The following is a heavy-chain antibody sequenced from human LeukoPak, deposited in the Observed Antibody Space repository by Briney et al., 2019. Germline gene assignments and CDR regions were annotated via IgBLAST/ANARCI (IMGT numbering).Heavy chain of an antibody. CDR1: GFTFSSYG. CDR2: ISYDGSNK. D-gene: IGHD3-10*01. Sequence: GGSLRLSCAASGFTFSSYGMHWVRQAPGKGLEWVAVISYDGSNKYYADSVKGRFTISRDNSKNTLYLQMNSLRAEDTAVYYCARGLMGALLWFGVNGYYFDYWGQGTLVTVSS. J-gene: IGHJ4*02. CDR3: ARGLMGALLWFGVNGYYFDY. V-gene: IGHV3-30*03.